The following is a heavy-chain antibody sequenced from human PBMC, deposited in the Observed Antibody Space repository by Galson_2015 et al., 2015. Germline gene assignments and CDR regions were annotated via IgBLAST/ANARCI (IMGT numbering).Heavy chain of an antibody. CDR3: ARAGNPTTVAMGGTDV. D-gene: IGHD4-17*01. CDR2: IKSNADGGTP. CDR1: RFIFSDAW. V-gene: IGHV3-15*01. Sequence: SLRLSCAASRFIFSDAWMSWVRQAPGKGLEWVGRIKSNADGGTPDYAAPVKGRFSISRDDSRNTLYLQMNSLRVEDTAVYYCARAGNPTTVAMGGTDVWGQGTLVIAAS. J-gene: IGHJ4*02.